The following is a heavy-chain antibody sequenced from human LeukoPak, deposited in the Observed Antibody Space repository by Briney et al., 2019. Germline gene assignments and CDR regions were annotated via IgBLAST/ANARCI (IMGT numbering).Heavy chain of an antibody. CDR1: GYTFTSYG. CDR2: ISAYNGNT. CDR3: ARDRDSGYDLGY. Sequence: ASVKVSCKASGYTFTSYGISWVRQAPRQGLEWMGWISAYNGNTNYAQKLQGRVTMTTDTSTSTAYMELRSLRSDDTAVYYCARDRDSGYDLGYWGQGTLVTVSS. J-gene: IGHJ4*02. V-gene: IGHV1-18*01. D-gene: IGHD5-12*01.